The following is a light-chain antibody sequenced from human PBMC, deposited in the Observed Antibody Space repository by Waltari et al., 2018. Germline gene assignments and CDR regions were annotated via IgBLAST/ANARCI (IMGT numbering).Light chain of an antibody. CDR3: QQYYSTPF. Sequence: DIVMTKSPDSLAVSMGETATIRCKSGQSVLYSSNNKNYLAWYQQKPGQPPKLLIYWASTRESGVPDRFSGSGSGTDFTLTISSLQAEDVAVYYCQQYYSTPFFGGGTKVEIK. V-gene: IGKV4-1*01. CDR2: WAS. CDR1: QSVLYSSNNKNY. J-gene: IGKJ4*01.